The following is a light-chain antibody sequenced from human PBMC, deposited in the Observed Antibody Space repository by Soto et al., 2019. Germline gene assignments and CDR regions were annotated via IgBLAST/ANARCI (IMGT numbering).Light chain of an antibody. J-gene: IGLJ3*02. V-gene: IGLV1-51*01. CDR2: DND. CDR3: GVWDSSLSGWV. CDR1: RSNIGSNY. Sequence: QSVLTQPPSVSAAPGQKVTISCSGSRSNIGSNYVFWCQQLPGTAPKLLIYDNDKRPSGIPDRFSGSKSGTSATLYITGLQTGDEADYHCGVWDSSLSGWVFGGGTKLTVL.